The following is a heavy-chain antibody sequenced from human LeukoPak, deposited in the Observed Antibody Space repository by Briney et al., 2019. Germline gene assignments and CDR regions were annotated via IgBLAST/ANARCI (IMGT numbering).Heavy chain of an antibody. Sequence: PSETLSLTCTVSGGSISSGSYSWSWIRQPAGKGLEWIGRIYTSGSTNYNPSLKSRVTISVDTSKNQFSLKLSSVTAADTAVYYCARGGSYYGSGSYYYWGQGTLVTVSS. D-gene: IGHD3-10*01. V-gene: IGHV4-61*02. J-gene: IGHJ4*02. CDR3: ARGGSYYGSGSYYY. CDR1: GGSISSGSYS. CDR2: IYTSGST.